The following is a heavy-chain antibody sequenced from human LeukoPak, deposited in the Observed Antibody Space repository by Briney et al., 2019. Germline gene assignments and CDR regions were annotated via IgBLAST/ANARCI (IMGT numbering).Heavy chain of an antibody. CDR2: IYYSGST. Sequence: KPSETLSLTCAVSGGSISSSNWWSWIRQPPGKGLEWIGYIYYSGSTNYNPSLKSRVTISVDTSKNQFSLKLSSVTAADTAVYYCARVGIVGATCGAFDIWGQGTMVTVSS. J-gene: IGHJ3*02. CDR3: ARVGIVGATCGAFDI. D-gene: IGHD1-26*01. V-gene: IGHV4-61*01. CDR1: GGSISSSNW.